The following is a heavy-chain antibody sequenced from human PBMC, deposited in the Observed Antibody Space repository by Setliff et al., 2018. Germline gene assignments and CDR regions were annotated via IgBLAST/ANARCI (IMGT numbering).Heavy chain of an antibody. CDR2: IYHSGST. J-gene: IGHJ4*02. CDR3: ARHGLQFLEWLSAFDY. Sequence: PSETLSLTCAVSGYSISSGYYWGWIRQPPGKGLEWIGNIYHSGSTYYNPSLKSRVTISVDTSKNQFSLKLTPVTAADTAVYYCARHGLQFLEWLSAFDYWGQGTLVTVSS. V-gene: IGHV4-38-2*01. CDR1: GYSISSGYY. D-gene: IGHD3-3*01.